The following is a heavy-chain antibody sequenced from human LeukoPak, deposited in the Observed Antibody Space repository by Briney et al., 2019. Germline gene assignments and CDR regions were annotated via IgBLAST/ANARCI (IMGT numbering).Heavy chain of an antibody. V-gene: IGHV1-2*02. D-gene: IGHD6-6*01. Sequence: GASVKVSCKASGYTFTGYYMHWVRHAPGQGLEWMGWINPNSGGTNYARKFQGRVTMTRDTSISTAYMELSRLRSDDTAVYYCARSVRRVAARPFDYWGQGTLVTVSS. J-gene: IGHJ4*02. CDR1: GYTFTGYY. CDR3: ARSVRRVAARPFDY. CDR2: INPNSGGT.